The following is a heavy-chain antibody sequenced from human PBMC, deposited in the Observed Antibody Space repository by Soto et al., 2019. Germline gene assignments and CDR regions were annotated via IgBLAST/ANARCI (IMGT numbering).Heavy chain of an antibody. CDR2: ISAYNGNT. V-gene: IGHV1-18*01. Sequence: QVQLVQSGAEVKKPGSSVKVSCKASGGTFSSYAISWVRQAPGQGLEWMGWISAYNGNTNYAQKLQGRVTMTTDTSTSTAYMELRSLRSDDTAVYYCAKPSSSWYVNGMDVWGQGTTVTVSS. J-gene: IGHJ6*02. CDR1: GGTFSSYA. CDR3: AKPSSSWYVNGMDV. D-gene: IGHD6-13*01.